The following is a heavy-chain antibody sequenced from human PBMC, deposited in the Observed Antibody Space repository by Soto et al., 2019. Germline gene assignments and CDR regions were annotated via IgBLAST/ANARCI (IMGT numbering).Heavy chain of an antibody. CDR1: GFSLSTSVVG. Sequence: QITLKESGPTLVKPTQTLTLTCTFSGFSLSTSVVGVGWIRQPPGKALEWLALIYWDDDKRYSPSLKSRLTITKDTSKNQGVLTMTNMDPVDTATYYCSHSPRYCISTSCYPGGDFDYWGQGTLVTVAS. V-gene: IGHV2-5*02. J-gene: IGHJ4*02. CDR2: IYWDDDK. CDR3: SHSPRYCISTSCYPGGDFDY. D-gene: IGHD2-2*01.